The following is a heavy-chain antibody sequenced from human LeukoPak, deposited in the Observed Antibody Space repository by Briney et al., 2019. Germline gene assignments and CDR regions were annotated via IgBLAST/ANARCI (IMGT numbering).Heavy chain of an antibody. V-gene: IGHV3-48*03. Sequence: GGSLRLSCAASGFTFSSYEMNWVRQAPGKGLEWVSYISSSGSTIYYADSVKGRFTISRDNAKNTLYLQMNSLRAEDTAIYYCATFSNPDYWGQGTLVTVSS. CDR2: ISSSGSTI. CDR3: ATFSNPDY. CDR1: GFTFSSYE. D-gene: IGHD2/OR15-2a*01. J-gene: IGHJ4*02.